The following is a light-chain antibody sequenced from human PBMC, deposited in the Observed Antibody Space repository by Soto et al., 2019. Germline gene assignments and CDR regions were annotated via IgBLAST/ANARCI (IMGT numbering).Light chain of an antibody. CDR3: QVWDTSSDHHV. J-gene: IGLJ2*01. Sequence: SYELTQPPSVSVAPGQTARITCGGRPIASRSVHWYQQKPGQAPVVVVYDDSDRPSGIPERFSGSNSGITATLTIGRVEAGDEADYYCQVWDTSSDHHVFGGGTKLTVL. CDR2: DDS. CDR1: PIASRS. V-gene: IGLV3-21*02.